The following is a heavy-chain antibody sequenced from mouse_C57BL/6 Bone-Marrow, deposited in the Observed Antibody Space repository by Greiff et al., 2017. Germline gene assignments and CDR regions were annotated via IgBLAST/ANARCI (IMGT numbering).Heavy chain of an antibody. CDR1: GFTFSSYG. CDR3: ARLGRGPDY. V-gene: IGHV5-6*01. CDR2: ISSGGSYT. J-gene: IGHJ2*01. D-gene: IGHD4-1*01. Sequence: VQLKESGGDLVKPGGSLKLSCAASGFTFSSYGMSWVRQTPDKRLEWVATISSGGSYTYYPDSVKGRFTISRDNAKNTLYLQMSSLKSEDTAMYYCARLGRGPDYWGQGTTLTVSS.